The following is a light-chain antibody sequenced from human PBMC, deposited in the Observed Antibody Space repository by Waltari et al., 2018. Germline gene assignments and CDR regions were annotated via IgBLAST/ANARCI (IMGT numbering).Light chain of an antibody. CDR3: QQYGSSPRT. CDR1: QSVSSNY. V-gene: IGKV3-20*01. J-gene: IGKJ1*01. Sequence: EIVLTQSPGTLSLSPGERATLSCRASQSVSSNYLAWYQHKPGQAPILVIYDASTRATGIPDRFSGSGSGIDFTLTISRLEPEDFAVYYCQQYGSSPRTFGQGTKVEIK. CDR2: DAS.